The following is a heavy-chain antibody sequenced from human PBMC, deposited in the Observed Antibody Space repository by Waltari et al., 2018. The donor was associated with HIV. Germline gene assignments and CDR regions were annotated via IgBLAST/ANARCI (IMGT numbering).Heavy chain of an antibody. CDR1: GFSLSNYW. Sequence: EVQLVESGGGLVQPGGSLRLSCVASGFSLSNYWMSWVRQAPGKGLESVANTNEDGSGKYYVDSVKGRFTVSRDNAKNSLHLQMDSLRAEDTAVYYCVRVGLRAARDYWGQGTLVTVSS. V-gene: IGHV3-7*01. D-gene: IGHD6-6*01. J-gene: IGHJ4*02. CDR2: TNEDGSGK. CDR3: VRVGLRAARDY.